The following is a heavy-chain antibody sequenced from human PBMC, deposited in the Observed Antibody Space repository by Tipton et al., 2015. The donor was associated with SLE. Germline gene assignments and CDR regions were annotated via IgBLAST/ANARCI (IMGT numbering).Heavy chain of an antibody. CDR3: ARDGAKAARGMDV. V-gene: IGHV1-69*17. D-gene: IGHD3-10*01. Sequence: QLVQSGAEVKKPGSSVKVSCKASRGTLNSYSINWVRQAPGEGLEWMGGVIPMAEIANYAEKFQGRVTITADKSTSTTYMELSSLRSEDTAVYYCARDGAKAARGMDVWGQGTTVIVS. CDR1: RGTLNSYS. J-gene: IGHJ6*02. CDR2: VIPMAEIA.